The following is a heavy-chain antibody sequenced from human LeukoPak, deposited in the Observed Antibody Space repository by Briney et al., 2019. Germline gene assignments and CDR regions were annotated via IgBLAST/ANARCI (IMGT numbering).Heavy chain of an antibody. V-gene: IGHV3-20*04. D-gene: IGHD3-16*01. J-gene: IGHJ3*02. CDR1: GLFDDFG. CDR3: ARDPLGVWGAFDI. Sequence: GGSLRLSCAASGLFDDFGMSWVRQPPGKGLEWVSGINRDGGRTDYIDSVKGRFTISRDNAKNSLYLQMNSLRAEDTALYYCARDPLGVWGAFDIWGQGTMVTVSS. CDR2: INRDGGRT.